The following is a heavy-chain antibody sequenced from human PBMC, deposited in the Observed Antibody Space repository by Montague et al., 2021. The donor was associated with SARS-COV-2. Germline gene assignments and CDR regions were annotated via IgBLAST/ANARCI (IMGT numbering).Heavy chain of an antibody. CDR3: ARDRRFLEWNPYYMDV. CDR1: GFTFSSYS. Sequence: SLRLSCAASGFTFSSYSMNWVRQASGKGLEWVSSIGVSDTYIYYADSVKGRFTISRDNGKNSLCLQMNSLRAEDTAVYYCARDRRFLEWNPYYMDVWGKGTTVTVSS. V-gene: IGHV3-21*01. D-gene: IGHD3-3*01. J-gene: IGHJ6*03. CDR2: IGVSDTYI.